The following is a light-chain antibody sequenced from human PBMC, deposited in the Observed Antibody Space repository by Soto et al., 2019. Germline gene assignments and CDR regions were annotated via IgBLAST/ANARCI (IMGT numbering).Light chain of an antibody. J-gene: IGLJ2*01. CDR2: DVT. CDR3: SSYTSIIAVV. CDR1: SNDIGAYNY. V-gene: IGLV2-14*03. Sequence: QSVLTQPASGSGFPGQSITISCTGTSNDIGAYNYVSWYQQHPGKAPKLLIYDVTNRPSGVSDRFSGSKSGRTASLTISGLQPQDEADYYCSSYTSIIAVVFGGGTKVTVL.